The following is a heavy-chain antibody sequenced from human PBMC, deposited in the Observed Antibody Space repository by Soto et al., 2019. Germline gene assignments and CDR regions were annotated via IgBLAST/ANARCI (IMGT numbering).Heavy chain of an antibody. CDR3: ASSDCSGGSCPFDY. CDR1: GYTFTSYD. J-gene: IGHJ4*02. Sequence: QVQLVQSGAEVKKPGASVKVSCKASGYTFTSYDINWVRQATGQGLEWMGWMNPNSGNTGYAQKFKGRVTMTRNTSISTAYMELSSLRSEDTAVYYCASSDCSGGSCPFDYWGQGTLVTVSS. D-gene: IGHD2-15*01. V-gene: IGHV1-8*01. CDR2: MNPNSGNT.